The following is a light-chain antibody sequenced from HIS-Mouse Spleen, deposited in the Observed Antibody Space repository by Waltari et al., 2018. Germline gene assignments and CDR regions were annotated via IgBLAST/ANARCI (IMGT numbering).Light chain of an antibody. V-gene: IGLV3-21*02. Sequence: SYVLTQPPSVSVAPGQTARITCGGNNIGRKIVHWYQQKPGQAPVLVVYDDSARPSGVPERFSGYNAGNTATLTISRVEAGDEADYYCQVWDSSSDHYVFGTGTKVTVL. CDR1: NIGRKI. CDR3: QVWDSSSDHYV. J-gene: IGLJ1*01. CDR2: DDS.